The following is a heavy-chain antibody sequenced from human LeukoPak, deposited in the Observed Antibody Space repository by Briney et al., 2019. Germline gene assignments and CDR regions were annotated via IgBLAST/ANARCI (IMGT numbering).Heavy chain of an antibody. CDR2: ISSSGSTI. Sequence: GSLXLXCAASGFTFSSYGMNWVRQAPGKGLEWVSYISSSGSTIYYADSVKGRFTISRDNAKNSVYLQMNSLRAEDTAVYYCAELGITMIGGVWGKGTTVTISS. CDR1: GFTFSSYG. J-gene: IGHJ6*04. D-gene: IGHD3-10*02. CDR3: AELGITMIGGV. V-gene: IGHV3-48*04.